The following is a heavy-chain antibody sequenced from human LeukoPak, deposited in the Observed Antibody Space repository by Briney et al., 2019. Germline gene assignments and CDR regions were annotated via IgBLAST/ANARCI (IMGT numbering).Heavy chain of an antibody. CDR3: ARTPLRYFDWLTHYYYYYYMDV. Sequence: ASVKVSCKTSGYTFTGNYMHWVRQAPGQGLEWMGWISAYNGNTNYAQKLQGRVTMTTDTSTSTAYMELRSLRSDDTAVYYCARTPLRYFDWLTHYYYYYYMDVWGKGTTVTISS. CDR1: GYTFTGNY. D-gene: IGHD3-9*01. J-gene: IGHJ6*03. CDR2: ISAYNGNT. V-gene: IGHV1-18*04.